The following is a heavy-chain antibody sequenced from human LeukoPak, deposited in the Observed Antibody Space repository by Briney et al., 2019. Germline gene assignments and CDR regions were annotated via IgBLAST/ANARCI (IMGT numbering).Heavy chain of an antibody. J-gene: IGHJ4*02. D-gene: IGHD3-22*01. Sequence: PSETLSLTCTVSGGSISSGGYYWSWIRQPPRKGLEWIGYIYHSGSTYYNPSLKSRVTISVDRSKNQFSLKLSSVTAADTAVYYCANRRPTYYYDSSGYYYDYWGQGTLVTVSS. CDR3: ANRRPTYYYDSSGYYYDY. CDR1: GGSISSGGYY. CDR2: IYHSGST. V-gene: IGHV4-30-2*01.